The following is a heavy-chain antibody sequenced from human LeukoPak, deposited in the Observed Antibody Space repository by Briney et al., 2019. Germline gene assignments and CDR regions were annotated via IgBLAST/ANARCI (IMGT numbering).Heavy chain of an antibody. CDR2: ISYDGSNK. V-gene: IGHV3-30-3*01. J-gene: IGHJ4*02. D-gene: IGHD6-19*01. CDR1: GFTFSSYA. Sequence: PGGSLRLSCAASGFTFSSYAMHWVRQAPGKGLEWVVVISYDGSNKYYADSVKGRFTISRDNSKNTLYLQMNSLRAEDTAVYYCARDRSSGLDYWGQGTLVTVSS. CDR3: ARDRSSGLDY.